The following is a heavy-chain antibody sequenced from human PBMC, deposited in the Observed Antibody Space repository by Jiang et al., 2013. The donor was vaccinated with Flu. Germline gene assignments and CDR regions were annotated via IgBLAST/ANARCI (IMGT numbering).Heavy chain of an antibody. CDR1: GGSISSYY. CDR2: IYYSGST. D-gene: IGHD5-12*01. Sequence: GPGLVKPSETLSLTCTVSGGSISSYYWSWIRQPPGKGLEWIGYIYYSGSTNYNPSLKSRVTISVDTSKNQFSLKLSSVTAADTAVYYCASFGDSGYDFGAFDIWGQGTMVTVSS. J-gene: IGHJ3*02. V-gene: IGHV4-59*13. CDR3: ASFGDSGYDFGAFDI.